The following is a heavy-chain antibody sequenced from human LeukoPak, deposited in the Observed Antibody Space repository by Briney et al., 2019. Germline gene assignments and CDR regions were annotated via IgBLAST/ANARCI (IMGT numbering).Heavy chain of an antibody. CDR1: GFNFSHYG. D-gene: IGHD2-21*01. J-gene: IGHJ4*02. V-gene: IGHV3-30*02. Sequence: GGSLRLSYAASGFNFSHYGMHWVRQTPGKGLDWVAFIRYDGSNKYYADSVKGRFTISRDNSKNTLYLQMNSLRAEDTAIYYCARDMWYFGDSGPDYWGQGTLVTVSS. CDR2: IRYDGSNK. CDR3: ARDMWYFGDSGPDY.